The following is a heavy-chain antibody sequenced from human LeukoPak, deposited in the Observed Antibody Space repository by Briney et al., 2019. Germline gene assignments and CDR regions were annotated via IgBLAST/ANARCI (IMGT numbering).Heavy chain of an antibody. CDR1: GFTFSSYD. Sequence: GSLGLSCAASGFTFSSYDMHWVRQATGKGLEWVSAIDKVGGTYYAGSVKGRFTISRENAKNSLYLQMNSLRAGDTAVYFCTRRVRGLGSYSDAFDIWGQGTMVTVSS. V-gene: IGHV3-13*04. D-gene: IGHD3-10*01. J-gene: IGHJ3*02. CDR2: IDKVGGT. CDR3: TRRVRGLGSYSDAFDI.